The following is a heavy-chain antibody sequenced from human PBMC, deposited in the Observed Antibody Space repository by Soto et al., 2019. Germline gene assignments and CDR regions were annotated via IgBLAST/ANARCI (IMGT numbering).Heavy chain of an antibody. J-gene: IGHJ1*01. CDR1: GVSVSRDYQ. V-gene: IGHV4-30-4*01. Sequence: SETLSLTCTVSGVSVSRDYQWIWIRQPPGKGLEWIGHISYSGSPYYHPSLRSRLSISVDTSTNQFSLKVKSVTAADTAVYYCARAWDFWGQGTLVTVSS. D-gene: IGHD1-26*01. CDR2: ISYSGSP. CDR3: ARAWDF.